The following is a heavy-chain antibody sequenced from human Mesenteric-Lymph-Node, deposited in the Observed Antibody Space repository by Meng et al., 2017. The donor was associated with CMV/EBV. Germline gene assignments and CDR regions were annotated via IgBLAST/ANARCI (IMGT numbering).Heavy chain of an antibody. V-gene: IGHV3-66*02. CDR1: GFTFSSYA. Sequence: GGSLRLSCAASGFTFSSYAMSWVRQAPGKGLEWVSVIYSGDNTYYADSVKGRFTISRDNSKNTVYLQMNSLRVEDTAVYYCARGGPYYDFWSGLLDVWGQGTTVTVSS. J-gene: IGHJ6*02. CDR3: ARGGPYYDFWSGLLDV. CDR2: IYSGDNT. D-gene: IGHD3-3*01.